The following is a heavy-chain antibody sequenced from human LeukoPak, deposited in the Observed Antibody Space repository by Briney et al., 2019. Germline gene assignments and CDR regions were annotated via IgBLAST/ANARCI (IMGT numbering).Heavy chain of an antibody. CDR1: GFTVSRYY. Sequence: PGGCLRQSFAASGFTVSRYYSGWVRQVPGKGLEWVSVIYSGGSTDYKDSVKDRFLISRDNSKNTLYLQMNSLRAEDTAVYYCAKEMATMNAFDIWGQGTMVTVSS. J-gene: IGHJ3*02. CDR3: AKEMATMNAFDI. V-gene: IGHV3-66*01. D-gene: IGHD5-24*01. CDR2: IYSGGST.